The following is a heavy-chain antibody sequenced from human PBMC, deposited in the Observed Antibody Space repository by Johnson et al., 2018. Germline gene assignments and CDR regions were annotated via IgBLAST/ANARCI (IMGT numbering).Heavy chain of an antibody. CDR3: ARHRIQLWLSHYYYDLDV. CDR1: GFTVSSNY. Sequence: VQLVESGGGLVQPGGSLRLSCAASGFTVSSNYMSWVRQAPGKGLEWVSIIYSGGSTYYADSVKGRFTISRDNAKNTLYLQMDSLRAEDTAVEYCARHRIQLWLSHYYYDLDVWGKGCTVTVSS. D-gene: IGHD5-18*01. CDR2: IYSGGST. J-gene: IGHJ6*03. V-gene: IGHV3-66*02.